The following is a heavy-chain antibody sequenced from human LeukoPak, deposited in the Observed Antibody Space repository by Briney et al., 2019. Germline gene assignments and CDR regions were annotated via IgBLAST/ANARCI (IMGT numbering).Heavy chain of an antibody. D-gene: IGHD1-1*01. V-gene: IGHV3-33*01. CDR3: ARENWNDRYYFDY. CDR2: IWCDGSNK. CDR1: GFTFSSYG. J-gene: IGHJ4*02. Sequence: GGSLRLSCAASGFTFSSYGMHWVRQAPGKGLEWVAVIWCDGSNKYYADSVKGRFTISRDNSKNTLYLQMNSLRAEDTAVYYCARENWNDRYYFDYWGQGTLVTVSS.